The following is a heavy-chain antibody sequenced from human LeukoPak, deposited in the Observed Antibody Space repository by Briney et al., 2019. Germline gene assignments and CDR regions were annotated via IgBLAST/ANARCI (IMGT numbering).Heavy chain of an antibody. V-gene: IGHV4-34*01. CDR1: GGSFSGYY. CDR3: ARGYRNYLTYYMDV. CDR2: ISHSGST. D-gene: IGHD4-11*01. J-gene: IGHJ6*03. Sequence: SETLSLTCAVYGGSFSGYYWSWIRQPPGKGLEWIGEISHSGSTNYNPSLKSRVTISVDTSKNQFSLKLSSVTAADTAVYYCARGYRNYLTYYMDVWGKGTTVTVSS.